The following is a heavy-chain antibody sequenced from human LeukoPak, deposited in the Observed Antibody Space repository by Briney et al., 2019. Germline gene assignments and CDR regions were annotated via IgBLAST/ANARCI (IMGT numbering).Heavy chain of an antibody. J-gene: IGHJ3*02. V-gene: IGHV3-7*01. CDR2: MRRDGNEI. Sequence: HPGGSLRLSCSASGFTFSTYWMSWARQAPGKGLEWVANMRRDGNEIYYLDSVRGRFTISRDNAKNSLYLQMNSLRAEDTAVYYCARDRIPIANDAFDIWGQGTMVTVSS. CDR3: ARDRIPIANDAFDI. CDR1: GFTFSTYW. D-gene: IGHD6-13*01.